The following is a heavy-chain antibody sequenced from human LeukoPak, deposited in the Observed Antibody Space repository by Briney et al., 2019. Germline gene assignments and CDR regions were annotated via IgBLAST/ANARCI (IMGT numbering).Heavy chain of an antibody. J-gene: IGHJ5*02. V-gene: IGHV3-21*01. CDR1: GFIFSSHG. D-gene: IGHD2-2*01. Sequence: PGGSLRLSCAASGFIFSSHGMNWVRQAPGKGLEWVSSISSSSSYIYYADSVKGRFTISRDNAKNSLYLQMNSLRAEDTAVSYCARGLETTAVSLMVPPFDPWGQGTLVTVSS. CDR3: ARGLETTAVSLMVPPFDP. CDR2: ISSSSSYI.